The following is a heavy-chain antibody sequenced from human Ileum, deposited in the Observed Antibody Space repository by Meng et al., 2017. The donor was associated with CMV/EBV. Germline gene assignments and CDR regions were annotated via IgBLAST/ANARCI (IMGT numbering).Heavy chain of an antibody. CDR2: INPNSGAT. J-gene: IGHJ4*02. CDR1: GYTFTGYF. Sequence: QAQLVHSGAAVKKPGASVKVSCTASGYTFTGYFTFWVRQAPGQGLEWMGSINPNSGATNFAQNFQGRVTMTRDTSINTAYMELNRLRSDDTAVYYCASLSGGDFENLGQGTLGTVAS. CDR3: ASLSGGDFEN. V-gene: IGHV1-2*02. D-gene: IGHD1-26*01.